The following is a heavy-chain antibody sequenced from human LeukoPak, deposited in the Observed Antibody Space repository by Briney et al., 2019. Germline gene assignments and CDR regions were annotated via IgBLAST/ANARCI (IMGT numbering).Heavy chain of an antibody. V-gene: IGHV4-4*07. CDR1: GGSISSYF. CDR3: ARAGTSGGLCDY. CDR2: IYTSGSN. J-gene: IGHJ4*02. D-gene: IGHD1-14*01. Sequence: SETLSLTCTVSGGSISSYFWSWIRQPAGKGLEWIGRIYTSGSNKYNPSLQSRVTMSLDTSKNQLSLKLGSVTAADKAVYYCARAGTSGGLCDYWGQGTLVTVSS.